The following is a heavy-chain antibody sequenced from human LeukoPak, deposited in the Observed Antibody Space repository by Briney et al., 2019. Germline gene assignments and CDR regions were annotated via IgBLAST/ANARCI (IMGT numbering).Heavy chain of an antibody. J-gene: IGHJ6*03. CDR3: ARLYYDFWSGYSPDNYYYYYMDV. V-gene: IGHV4-61*08. Sequence: SETLSLTCTVSGGSISSGGYYWSWIRQPPGKGLEWIGYIYTSGSTNYNPSLKSRVTISVDTSKNQFSLKLSSVTAADTAVYYCARLYYDFWSGYSPDNYYYYYMDVWGKGTTVTVSS. CDR1: GGSISSGGYY. D-gene: IGHD3-3*01. CDR2: IYTSGST.